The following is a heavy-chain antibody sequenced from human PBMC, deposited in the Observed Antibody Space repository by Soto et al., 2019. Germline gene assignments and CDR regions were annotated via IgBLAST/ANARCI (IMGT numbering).Heavy chain of an antibody. D-gene: IGHD3-10*01. Sequence: PSETLSLTCTVSGGSISSSSYYWGWIRQPPGKGLEWIGSIYYSGSTYYNPSLKSRVTISVDTSKNQFSLRLSSVTAADTAVYYCARDLGWGGGDAFDIWGQGTMVTVSS. CDR2: IYYSGST. V-gene: IGHV4-39*02. CDR1: GGSISSSSYY. J-gene: IGHJ3*02. CDR3: ARDLGWGGGDAFDI.